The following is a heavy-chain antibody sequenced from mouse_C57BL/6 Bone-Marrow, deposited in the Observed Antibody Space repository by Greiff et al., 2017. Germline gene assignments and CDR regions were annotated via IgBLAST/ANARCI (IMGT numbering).Heavy chain of an antibody. V-gene: IGHV1-81*01. J-gene: IGHJ4*01. CDR2: IYPRSGNT. Sequence: QVQLQQSGAELARPGASVKLSCKASGYTFTSYGISWVKQRTGQGLEWIGEIYPRSGNTYYNEKFKGKATLTADKSSSTAYMELRSLTSEDSAVYFCARDSYYSNCYYAMDYWGQGTSVTVSS. CDR1: GYTFTSYG. CDR3: ARDSYYSNCYYAMDY. D-gene: IGHD2-5*01.